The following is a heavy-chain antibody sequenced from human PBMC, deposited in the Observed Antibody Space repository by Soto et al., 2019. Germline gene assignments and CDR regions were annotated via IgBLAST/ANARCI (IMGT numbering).Heavy chain of an antibody. CDR1: GFPFSTYP. J-gene: IGHJ6*02. Sequence: GGSLRLSCAASGFPFSTYPMNWVRQVPGKGLEWVSGISGSGISTFYADSVKGRFTISRDNSKNTVYLQMNRLRAEDTALYCCVKLPVTTASYYYFGMDCWGQGTTVTVSS. CDR3: VKLPVTTASYYYFGMDC. CDR2: ISGSGIST. D-gene: IGHD4-4*01. V-gene: IGHV3-23*01.